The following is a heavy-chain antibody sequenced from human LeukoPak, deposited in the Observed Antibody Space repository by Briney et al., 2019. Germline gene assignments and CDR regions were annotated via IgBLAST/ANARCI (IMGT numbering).Heavy chain of an antibody. CDR3: TRAGNYDFWSGYLEGYYYMDV. J-gene: IGHJ6*03. CDR2: IRSKAYGGTT. Sequence: GGSLRLSCTASGFTFGDYAMSWFRQAPGKGLEWVGFIRSKAYGGTTEYAASVKGRFTISRDDSKSIAYLQMNSLKTEDTAVYYCTRAGNYDFWSGYLEGYYYMDVWGKGTTVTVSS. CDR1: GFTFGDYA. V-gene: IGHV3-49*03. D-gene: IGHD3-3*01.